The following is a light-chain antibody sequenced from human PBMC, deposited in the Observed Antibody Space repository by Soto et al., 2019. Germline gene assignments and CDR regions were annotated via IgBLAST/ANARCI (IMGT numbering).Light chain of an antibody. J-gene: IGLJ3*02. CDR1: SSDVGSYNY. Sequence: QSALTQPASVSGSPGQSITISCTGTSSDVGSYNYVSWYQQYPGKAPKLMIYDVSNRPSGVSYRFSGSKSGNTASLTISGLHADDEADYYCSSYTTSSSPLVFGGGTKLTVL. CDR2: DVS. V-gene: IGLV2-14*01. CDR3: SSYTTSSSPLV.